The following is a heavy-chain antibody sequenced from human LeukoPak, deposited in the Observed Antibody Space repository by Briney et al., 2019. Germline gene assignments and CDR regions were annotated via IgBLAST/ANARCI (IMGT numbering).Heavy chain of an antibody. CDR1: GFTLTSYA. V-gene: IGHV3-23*01. J-gene: IGHJ4*02. CDR2: ISDSGGST. Sequence: VGSLRLSRAASGFTLTSYAMSWVRQAPGKGLEWVSAISDSGGSTYYADSVKGRFTISRDNSKNTLYLQMNSLRAADTAVYYCATPRYSGSYGPASVYWGQGTLVTVSS. CDR3: ATPRYSGSYGPASVY. D-gene: IGHD1-26*01.